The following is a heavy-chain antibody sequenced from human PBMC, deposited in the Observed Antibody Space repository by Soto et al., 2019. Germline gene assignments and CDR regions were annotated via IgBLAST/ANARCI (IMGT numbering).Heavy chain of an antibody. CDR3: TTDCSGGSCYPGAYYYYYGMDV. Sequence: EVQLVESGGGLVKPGGSLRLSCAASGFSFSYAWMSWVRQAPGKGLEWVGRVKSQIDGGTTDYAAPVKGRFIISRDDSKATLYLQMNSLKTEDTAVYYCTTDCSGGSCYPGAYYYYYGMDVWGQGTTVTVSS. J-gene: IGHJ6*02. D-gene: IGHD2-15*01. CDR1: GFSFSYAW. CDR2: VKSQIDGGTT. V-gene: IGHV3-15*01.